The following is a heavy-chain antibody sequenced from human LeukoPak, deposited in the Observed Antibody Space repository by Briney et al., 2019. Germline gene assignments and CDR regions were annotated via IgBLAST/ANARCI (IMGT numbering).Heavy chain of an antibody. V-gene: IGHV4-38-2*02. CDR1: GYSISSGYY. Sequence: SETLSLTCTVSGYSISSGYYWGWIRQPPGKGLEWIGSIYHSGSTYYNPSLKSRVTISVDTSKNHFSLKLTSVTAADTAVYHCARHKSIAAAGPYYYYYYMDVWGKGTTVTVSS. CDR2: IYHSGST. CDR3: ARHKSIAAAGPYYYYYYMDV. J-gene: IGHJ6*03. D-gene: IGHD6-13*01.